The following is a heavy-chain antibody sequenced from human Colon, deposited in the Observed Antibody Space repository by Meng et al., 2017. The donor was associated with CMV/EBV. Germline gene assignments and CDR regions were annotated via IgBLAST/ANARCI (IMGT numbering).Heavy chain of an antibody. J-gene: IGHJ4*02. CDR3: ARHAWPGDPPMEVTPGDY. CDR1: GYSFTNYW. V-gene: IGHV5-51*01. Sequence: ESLKISCQGSGYSFTNYWIGWVRQMPGKGLEWMGIIFPGDSDTRYSPSFQGQVTISVDKSITTAYLQWSSLKASDTAMYYCARHAWPGDPPMEVTPGDYWGQGTLVTVSS. D-gene: IGHD2-21*02. CDR2: IFPGDSDT.